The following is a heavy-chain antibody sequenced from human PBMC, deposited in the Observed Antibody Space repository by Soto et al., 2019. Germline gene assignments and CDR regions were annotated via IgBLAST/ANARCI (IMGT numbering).Heavy chain of an antibody. CDR2: IYSGGST. V-gene: IGHV3-53*01. J-gene: IGHJ3*01. CDR3: ATRPLLPGAH. Sequence: EVQLVESGGGLIQPGGSLRLSCAASGFTFSSNDMNWARQAPGKGLEWVSLIYSGGSTYYADSVKGRFTISRDNSKNTLYLQMSRSRAEDTAVYYCATRPLLPGAHWGQGTMVTVSS. D-gene: IGHD3-22*01. CDR1: GFTFSSND.